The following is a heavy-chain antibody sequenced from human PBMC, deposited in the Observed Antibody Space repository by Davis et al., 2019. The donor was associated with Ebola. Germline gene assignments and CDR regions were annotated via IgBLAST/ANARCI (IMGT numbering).Heavy chain of an antibody. D-gene: IGHD3-3*01. V-gene: IGHV4-59*01. CDR1: GGSISSYY. CDR3: ARGRGRITIFGVATYYFDY. Sequence: SETLSLTCTVSGGSISSYYWSWIRQPPGKGLEWIGYIYYSGSTNYNPSLKSRVTISVETSKNQFSLKLSSVTAADTAVYYCARGRGRITIFGVATYYFDYWGQGTLVTVSS. J-gene: IGHJ4*02. CDR2: IYYSGST.